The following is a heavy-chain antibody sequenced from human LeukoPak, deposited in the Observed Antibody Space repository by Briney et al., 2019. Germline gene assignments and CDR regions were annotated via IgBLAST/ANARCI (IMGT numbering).Heavy chain of an antibody. J-gene: IGHJ4*02. CDR3: AKRAGSGYYRWTFDY. CDR1: GFTFSSYA. V-gene: IGHV3-23*01. Sequence: GGSLRLSCAASGFTFSSYAMSWVRQAPGKGLEWVSGISGSGSSTYNAGSVKGRFTISRDNSKNTLFLQMNSLSAEDTAVYYCAKRAGSGYYRWTFDYWGQGTLVTVSS. D-gene: IGHD3-22*01. CDR2: ISGSGSST.